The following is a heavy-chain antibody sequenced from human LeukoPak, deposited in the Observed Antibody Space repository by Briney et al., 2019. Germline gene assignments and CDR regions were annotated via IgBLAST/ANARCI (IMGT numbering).Heavy chain of an antibody. J-gene: IGHJ6*02. CDR3: AREIGGYCSGGTCYSPYNYGMDV. CDR1: GFTFSSYG. Sequence: PGRSLRLSCAASGFTFSSYGMHWVRQAPGKGLEWVSVIWYDGDNKYYADSVRGRFTISRDNSKNTLYLQMNSLRAEDTAVYYCAREIGGYCSGGTCYSPYNYGMDVWGQGTTVTVSS. V-gene: IGHV3-33*08. CDR2: IWYDGDNK. D-gene: IGHD2-15*01.